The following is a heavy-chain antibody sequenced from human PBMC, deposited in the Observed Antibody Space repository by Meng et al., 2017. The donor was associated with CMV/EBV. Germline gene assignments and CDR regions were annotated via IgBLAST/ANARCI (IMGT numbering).Heavy chain of an antibody. CDR1: GYSISSGYY. CDR3: ARDQVGARETY. J-gene: IGHJ4*02. D-gene: IGHD1-26*01. Sequence: GSLRLSCTVSGYSISSGYYWGWIRQPPGKGLEWIGSIYHGGSTYYNPSLKSRVTISVDTSKNQFSLKLSSVTAADTAVYYCARDQVGARETYWGQGTLVTVSS. CDR2: IYHGGST. V-gene: IGHV4-38-2*02.